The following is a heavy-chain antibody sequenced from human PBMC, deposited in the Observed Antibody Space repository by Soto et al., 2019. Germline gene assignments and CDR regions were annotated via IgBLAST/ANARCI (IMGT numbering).Heavy chain of an antibody. CDR3: AREGLGDYFDI. CDR1: GCTFSSYS. Sequence: EVQLVESGGGLVKPGGSLSLSCAASGCTFSSYSMNWVRQAPGQGLEWVEYISSSSSYIYYADSVKGGFTITRDNARNSRYMEMISLSAEDMAVYYCAREGLGDYFDIWGQGTMVTVSS. V-gene: IGHV3-21*05. J-gene: IGHJ3*02. D-gene: IGHD3-16*01. CDR2: ISSSSSYI.